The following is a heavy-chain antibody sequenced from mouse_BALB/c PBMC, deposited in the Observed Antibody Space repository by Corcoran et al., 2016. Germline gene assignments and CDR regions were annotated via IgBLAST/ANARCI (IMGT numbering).Heavy chain of an antibody. CDR3: ARDCGNVSAMDY. D-gene: IGHD2-1*01. Sequence: EVQLQQSGPELVKPGASMKISCKTSGYTFTGYTMHWVKQSHGKNLEWIGVINPNNGGTSYNQKFKGKATLTVDKSSSTAYMELRSLTSEDSAVYYCARDCGNVSAMDYWGQGTLVTVSA. V-gene: IGHV1-18*01. CDR2: INPNNGGT. J-gene: IGHJ3*01. CDR1: GYTFTGYT.